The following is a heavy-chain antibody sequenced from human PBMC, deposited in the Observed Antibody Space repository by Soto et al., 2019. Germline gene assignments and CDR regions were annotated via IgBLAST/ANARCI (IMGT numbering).Heavy chain of an antibody. CDR1: GFTFTNIW. CDR2: IKSRADDGTA. Sequence: GGSLRLSCAASGFTFTNIWMTWVRQPPGKGLEWVGHIKSRADDGTADYAAPLKGRFTISRDDSKNMLYLQMNSLKTEDTAVYFCATEGIASRPPFDYWGQGTLVTVSS. J-gene: IGHJ4*02. CDR3: ATEGIASRPPFDY. D-gene: IGHD6-6*01. V-gene: IGHV3-15*01.